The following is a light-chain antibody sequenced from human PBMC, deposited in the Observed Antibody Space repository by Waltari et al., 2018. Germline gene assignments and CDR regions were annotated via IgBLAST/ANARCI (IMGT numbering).Light chain of an antibody. CDR1: QSLVHSDGHTY. CDR2: KIS. J-gene: IGKJ2*01. CDR3: MQGTHWPPYT. V-gene: IGKV2-30*02. Sequence: DVVMTQSPLSLSVTLGQPASISCRSSQSLVHSDGHTYLNWFQQRPGQSPRRLIYKISNREDGGPDRFSGRGSGTDFTLKSSRVEAEDVGVYDCMQGTHWPPYTFGQGTKLEIK.